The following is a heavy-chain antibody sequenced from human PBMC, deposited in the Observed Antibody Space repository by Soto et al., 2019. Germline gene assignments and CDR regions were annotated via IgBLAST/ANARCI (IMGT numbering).Heavy chain of an antibody. CDR1: GGSISGSGYY. J-gene: IGHJ4*02. CDR2: IYYSGST. Sequence: PSETLALTCTVSGGSISGSGYYWGWIRQPPGKGLEWIGSIYYSGSTYYNPSLKSRVTISVDTSKNQFSLKLSSVTAADTAVYYCARAAYCGGDCYPDYYYFDYWGQGTLVTVSS. CDR3: ARAAYCGGDCYPDYYYFDY. V-gene: IGHV4-39*07. D-gene: IGHD2-21*02.